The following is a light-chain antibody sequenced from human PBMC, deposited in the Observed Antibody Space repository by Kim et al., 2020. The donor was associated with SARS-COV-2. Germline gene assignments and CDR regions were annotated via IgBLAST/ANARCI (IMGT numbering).Light chain of an antibody. Sequence: APGKTARITCGGNNSGSKSVHWYQQKPGQAPVLVIYYDSDRPSGIPERFSGSNSGNTATLTISRVEAGDEADYYCQVWDRSSDHRVFGGGTQLTVL. CDR3: QVWDRSSDHRV. J-gene: IGLJ3*02. V-gene: IGLV3-21*04. CDR1: NSGSKS. CDR2: YDS.